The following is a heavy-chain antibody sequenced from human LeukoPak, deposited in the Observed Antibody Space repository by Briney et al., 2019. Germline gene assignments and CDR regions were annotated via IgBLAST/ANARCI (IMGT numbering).Heavy chain of an antibody. J-gene: IGHJ4*02. V-gene: IGHV1-2*06. CDR2: INPNSGDT. CDR3: AREYYDSSEFDS. D-gene: IGHD3-22*01. Sequence: ASVKVSCKTSGHTFTVYYIHWVRQARGQGGEGVGRINPNSGDTKYAPKFQGRDTMTRDTSISTIYMELSSLRSDDPAVYYCAREYYDSSEFDSWGQGTLVTVSS. CDR1: GHTFTVYY.